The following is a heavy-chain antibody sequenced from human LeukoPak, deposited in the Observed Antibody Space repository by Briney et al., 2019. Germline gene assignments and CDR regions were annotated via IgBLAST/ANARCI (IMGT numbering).Heavy chain of an antibody. CDR3: ARGLGYCTGGSCYRYWYFDL. J-gene: IGHJ2*01. V-gene: IGHV4-34*01. D-gene: IGHD2-15*01. CDR2: INHSGST. CDR1: GFPFSDFY. Sequence: LRLSCATSGFPFSDFYMSWIRQAPGKGLEWIGEINHSGSTNYNPSLKSRVTISVDTSKNQFSLKLSSVTAADTAVYYCARGLGYCTGGSCYRYWYFDLWGRGTLVTVSS.